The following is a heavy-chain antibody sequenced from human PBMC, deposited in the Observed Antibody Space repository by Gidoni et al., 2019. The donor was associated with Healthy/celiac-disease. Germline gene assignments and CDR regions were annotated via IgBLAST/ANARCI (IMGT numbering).Heavy chain of an antibody. D-gene: IGHD6-19*01. V-gene: IGHV1-18*01. Sequence: QVQLVQSGAEVKKPGASVKVSCKASGYTFTRYGISWVRQAPGQGLEWMGWISAYNGNTNYAQKVQGRVTMTTDTSTSTAYMELRSLRSDDTAVYYCARDSSHLGAVADPLDYWGQGTLVTVSS. CDR3: ARDSSHLGAVADPLDY. CDR2: ISAYNGNT. CDR1: GYTFTRYG. J-gene: IGHJ4*02.